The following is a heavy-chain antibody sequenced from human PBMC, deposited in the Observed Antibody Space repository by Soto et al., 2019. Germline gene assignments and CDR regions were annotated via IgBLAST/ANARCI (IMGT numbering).Heavy chain of an antibody. CDR1: GFTFSSYW. J-gene: IGHJ6*02. CDR3: ARSSRSNLEYYYGMDV. V-gene: IGHV3-7*01. Sequence: EVQLVESGGGLVQPGGSLRLSCAASGFTFSSYWMTWVRQAPGKGLEWVANIKQDGSEKYYVDSVKGRFTISRDNAKNSLYLQMNSLGAEDTAVYYCARSSRSNLEYYYGMDVWGQGTTVTVSS. CDR2: IKQDGSEK. D-gene: IGHD4-4*01.